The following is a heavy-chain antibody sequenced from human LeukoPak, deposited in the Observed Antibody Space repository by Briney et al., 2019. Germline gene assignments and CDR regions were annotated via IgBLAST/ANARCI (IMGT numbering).Heavy chain of an antibody. V-gene: IGHV4-39*07. J-gene: IGHJ3*01. CDR3: ASDGTYYDILTT. D-gene: IGHD3-9*01. CDR2: IFYGGST. CDR1: GGSISSNSYY. Sequence: SETLSLTCTVSGGSISSNSYYWGWIRQPPGKGLEWIGSIFYGGSTYSNPSLKRRVTISVDTSKNQFSLILTSVTAADTAVYYCASDGTYYDILTTWGQGTMVTVSS.